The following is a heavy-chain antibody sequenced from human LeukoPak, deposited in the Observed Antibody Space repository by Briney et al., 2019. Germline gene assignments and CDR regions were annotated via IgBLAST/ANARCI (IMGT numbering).Heavy chain of an antibody. D-gene: IGHD6-13*01. CDR2: IYYSGST. V-gene: IGHV4-59*01. J-gene: IGHJ4*02. CDR3: ARGRPQDSSSWYLTY. Sequence: SETLSLTCTVSGGSISSYYWSWIRQPPGKGLEWIGYIYYSGSTNYNPSLKSRVTISVDTSKNQFSLKLSSVTAADTAVYYCARGRPQDSSSWYLTYWGQGTLVTVSS. CDR1: GGSISSYY.